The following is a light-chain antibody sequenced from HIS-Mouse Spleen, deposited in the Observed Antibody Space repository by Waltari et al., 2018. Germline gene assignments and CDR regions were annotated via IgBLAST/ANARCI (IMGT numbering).Light chain of an antibody. Sequence: SSELTQDPAVSVALGQTVRITCQGDSLRSSYASWYQQKPGQAPVLVIYGKNNWPSGIPDRFSGSSSGNTASLTITGAQAEDEADYYCNSRDSSGNHYVFGTGTKVTVL. CDR2: GKN. CDR1: SLRSSY. CDR3: NSRDSSGNHYV. J-gene: IGLJ1*01. V-gene: IGLV3-19*01.